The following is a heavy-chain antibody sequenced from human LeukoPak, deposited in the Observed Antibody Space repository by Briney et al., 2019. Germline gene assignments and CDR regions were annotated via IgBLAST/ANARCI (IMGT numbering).Heavy chain of an antibody. CDR1: GFTFSTFA. D-gene: IGHD2/OR15-2a*01. CDR3: TRSSFPYFFDH. V-gene: IGHV3-23*01. J-gene: IGHJ4*02. CDR2: IFPSGGEI. Sequence: GGSLRLSCAASGFTFSTFAMSWVRQPPGKGLEWVSSIFPSGGEIHYADSVRGRFTISRDNSKTILSLQMNSLRAEDTAVYYCTRSSFPYFFDHWGQGTLVTVSS.